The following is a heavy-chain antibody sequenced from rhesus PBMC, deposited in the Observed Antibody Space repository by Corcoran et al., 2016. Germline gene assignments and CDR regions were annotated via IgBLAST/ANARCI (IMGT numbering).Heavy chain of an antibody. CDR3: ASCSSTYCSYNRFDV. CDR1: GGSISGNSD. V-gene: IGHV4-76*01. Sequence: QVQLQESGPGLVKPSETLSLTCAVPGGSISGNSDWNWIGQPPGKGLEWIGYIFGSRGSTNYNPSLKNRVTISKDTSKNQFSLKLSSVPAADTAVYYCASCSSTYCSYNRFDVWGPGVLVTVSS. D-gene: IGHD2-15*01. J-gene: IGHJ5-1*01. CDR2: IFGSRGST.